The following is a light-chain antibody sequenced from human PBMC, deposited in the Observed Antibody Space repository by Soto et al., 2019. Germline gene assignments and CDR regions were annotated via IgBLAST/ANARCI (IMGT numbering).Light chain of an antibody. Sequence: DIVLTQSPATLSLSPGERATLSCRASQSVGSYLAWYQQRPGQAPRLLIYDASHRATGIPPRFSGSGSGTDFTLTISSLEPEDFAIYYCQQRSSLFTFGPGTKVEIK. V-gene: IGKV3-11*01. CDR1: QSVGSY. CDR3: QQRSSLFT. J-gene: IGKJ3*01. CDR2: DAS.